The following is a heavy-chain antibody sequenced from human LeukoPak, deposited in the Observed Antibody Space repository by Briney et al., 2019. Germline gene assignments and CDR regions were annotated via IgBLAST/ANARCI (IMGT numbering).Heavy chain of an antibody. CDR1: GGSFSGYY. Sequence: PSETLSLTCAVYGGSFSGYYWSWIRQPPGKGLEWIGEINHSGNTNYNPSLKSRVTISVDTSKNQFSLKLSSVTAADTAVYYCARKRYSSGWGGYYYYYMDVWGKGTTVTISS. J-gene: IGHJ6*03. CDR3: ARKRYSSGWGGYYYYYMDV. CDR2: INHSGNT. V-gene: IGHV4-34*01. D-gene: IGHD6-19*01.